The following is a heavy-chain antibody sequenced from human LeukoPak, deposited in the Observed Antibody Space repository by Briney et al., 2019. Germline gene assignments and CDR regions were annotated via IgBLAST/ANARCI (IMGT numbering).Heavy chain of an antibody. CDR3: ARQDGYNRELDY. CDR2: IYYSGST. V-gene: IGHV4-39*01. CDR1: GGSISSSSYY. J-gene: IGHJ4*02. Sequence: PSETLSLTCTVSGGSISSSSYYWGWIRQPPGKGLEWIGSIYYSGSTYYNPSLKSRVSISVDTSKNQFSLKLSSVTAADTAVYYCARQDGYNRELDYWGQGTLVTVSS. D-gene: IGHD5-24*01.